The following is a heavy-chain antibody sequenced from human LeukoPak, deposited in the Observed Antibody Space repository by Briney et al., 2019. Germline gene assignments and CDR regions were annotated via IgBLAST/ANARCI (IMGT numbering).Heavy chain of an antibody. CDR1: GGSISSGY. CDR2: IYYSGST. Sequence: SETLSLTCTVSGGSISSGYWSWIRQPPGKGLEWIGYIYYSGSTNYNPSLKSRVTISVDTSKNQFSLKLSSVTAADTAVYYCARDGVNYYDISGYDIWSRGTLVTVSS. D-gene: IGHD3-22*01. V-gene: IGHV4-59*01. J-gene: IGHJ4*02. CDR3: ARDGVNYYDISGYDI.